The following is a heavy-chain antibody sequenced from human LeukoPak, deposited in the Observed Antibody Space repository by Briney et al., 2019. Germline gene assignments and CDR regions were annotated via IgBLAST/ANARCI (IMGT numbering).Heavy chain of an antibody. Sequence: PSETLSLTCTVSGGSISSYYWSWIRQPAGKGLEWIGRIYTSGSTNYNPSLKSRVTMSVDTSKNQFSLKLSSVTAADTAVYYCARGGYYDSSGSRDAFDIWGQGTMVTVSS. CDR1: GGSISSYY. V-gene: IGHV4-4*07. CDR2: IYTSGST. CDR3: ARGGYYDSSGSRDAFDI. D-gene: IGHD3-22*01. J-gene: IGHJ3*02.